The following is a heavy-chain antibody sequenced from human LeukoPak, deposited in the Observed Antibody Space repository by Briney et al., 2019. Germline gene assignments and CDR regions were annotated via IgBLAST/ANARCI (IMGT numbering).Heavy chain of an antibody. D-gene: IGHD1/OR15-1a*01. CDR2: IYSGGNT. V-gene: IGHV3-66*04. J-gene: IGHJ4*02. Sequence: PGGSLRLSCAASGFTFSNAWMSWVRQAPGKGLEWVSIIYSGGNTYYADSVKGRFTISRDNSKNTLYLQMSSLRAEDTAIYYCARQQDATNPGYWGQGTLVTVSS. CDR1: GFTFSNAW. CDR3: ARQQDATNPGY.